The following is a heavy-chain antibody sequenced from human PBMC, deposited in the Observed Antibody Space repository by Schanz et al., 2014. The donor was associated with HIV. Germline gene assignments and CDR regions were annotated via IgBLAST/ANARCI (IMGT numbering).Heavy chain of an antibody. CDR3: TRRLDTTMVPYYYYGMDV. J-gene: IGHJ6*02. Sequence: EVQLVESGGGLVKPGRSLRLSCTASGFTFGDYAMSWFRQAPGKGLEWVGFIRSKAYGGTTEYAASVKGRFTISRDDSKSIAYLQMNSLKTEDTAVYYCTRRLDTTMVPYYYYGMDVWGQGTTLTVSS. CDR1: GFTFGDYA. D-gene: IGHD5-18*01. CDR2: IRSKAYGGTT. V-gene: IGHV3-49*05.